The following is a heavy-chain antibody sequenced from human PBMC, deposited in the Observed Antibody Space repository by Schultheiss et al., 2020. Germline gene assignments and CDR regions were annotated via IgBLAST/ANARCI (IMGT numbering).Heavy chain of an antibody. CDR3: ARGHNYYFDY. Sequence: SETLSLTCTVSGGSISSYYWSWIRQPPGKGLEWIGEINHSGSTNYNPSLKSRVTISVDTSKNQFSLKLSSVTAADTAVYYCARGHNYYFDYWGQGTLVTVSS. D-gene: IGHD5-24*01. CDR1: GGSISSYY. CDR2: INHSGST. J-gene: IGHJ4*02. V-gene: IGHV4-34*01.